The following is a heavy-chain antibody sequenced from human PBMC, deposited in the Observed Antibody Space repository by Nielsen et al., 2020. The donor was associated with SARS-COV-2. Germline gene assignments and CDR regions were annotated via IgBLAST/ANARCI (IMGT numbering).Heavy chain of an antibody. CDR1: GFTFSSYG. CDR2: IWYDGSNK. V-gene: IGHV3-33*01. CDR3: AREIVGATKDY. J-gene: IGHJ4*02. Sequence: GGSLRLSCAASGFTFSSYGMYWVRQAPGKGLEWVAVIWYDGSNKYYADSVKGRFTISRDNSKNTLNLQMNSLRAEDTAVYYCAREIVGATKDYWGQGTLVTVSS. D-gene: IGHD1-26*01.